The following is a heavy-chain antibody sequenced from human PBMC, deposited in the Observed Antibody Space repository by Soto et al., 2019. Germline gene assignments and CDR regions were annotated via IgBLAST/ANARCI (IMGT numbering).Heavy chain of an antibody. V-gene: IGHV4-30-2*01. D-gene: IGHD4-17*01. J-gene: IGHJ3*02. Sequence: QLQLQESGSGLVKHSQTLSLTCAVSGGSISSGGYSWSWIRQPPGKGPEWIGYIYHSGSTYYNPSLKSRVTISVDRSKNQFSLKLSSVTAADTAVYYCARDLYGGKSAFDIWGQGTMVTVSS. CDR2: IYHSGST. CDR3: ARDLYGGKSAFDI. CDR1: GGSISSGGYS.